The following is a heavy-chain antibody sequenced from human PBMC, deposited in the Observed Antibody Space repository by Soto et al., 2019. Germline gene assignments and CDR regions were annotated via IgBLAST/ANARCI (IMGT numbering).Heavy chain of an antibody. CDR3: AKERGPYNTDWEGFDY. CDR2: ISYDGSNK. CDR1: GFSFNSYT. D-gene: IGHD6-19*01. Sequence: QVQLVESGGGVVQPGRSLRLSCAASGFSFNSYTMHWVRQAPGKGLEWVAIISYDGSNKYYADSVKGRFTISRDNSKNLLYLQMNSLRAEDTAVYYCAKERGPYNTDWEGFDYWGQGTLVTVSS. V-gene: IGHV3-30-3*02. J-gene: IGHJ4*02.